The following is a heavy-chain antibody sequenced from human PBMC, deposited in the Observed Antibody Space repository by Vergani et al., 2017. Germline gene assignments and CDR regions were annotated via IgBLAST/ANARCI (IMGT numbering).Heavy chain of an antibody. Sequence: DVHLAESGGGFFQPGGSLRLSCSASGFSFNSYWMHWVRQVPGKGLFWVSGISGSGVSAYYTDSVKGRFTISRDNSKNMLFLQMNNLRTEDTAIYYCAKQYFVSGNYLFDYWGQGTLVTVSS. J-gene: IGHJ4*02. V-gene: IGHV3-23*04. CDR2: ISGSGVSA. CDR1: GFSFNSYW. D-gene: IGHD3-10*01. CDR3: AKQYFVSGNYLFDY.